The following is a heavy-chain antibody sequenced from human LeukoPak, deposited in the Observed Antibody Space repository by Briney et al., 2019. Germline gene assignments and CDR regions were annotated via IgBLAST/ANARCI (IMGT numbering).Heavy chain of an antibody. J-gene: IGHJ5*02. CDR2: INPNSGGT. V-gene: IGHV1-2*02. Sequence: ASVKVSCKASGYTFTGYYMHWVRQAPGRGLEWMGWINPNSGGTNYAQKFQGRVTMTRDTSISTAYMELSRLRSDDTAVYYCARGLGPISWFDPWDQGTLVTVSS. CDR1: GYTFTGYY. CDR3: ARGLGPISWFDP. D-gene: IGHD2-21*01.